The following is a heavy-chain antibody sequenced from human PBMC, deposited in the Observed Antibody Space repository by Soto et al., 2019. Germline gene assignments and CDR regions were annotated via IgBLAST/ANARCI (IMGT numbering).Heavy chain of an antibody. Sequence: SETLSLTCAVSGYSISSSNWWGWIRQPPGKGLEWIGYIYYSGSTYYNPSLKSRVTMSVDTSKNQFSLKLSSVTAVDTAVYYCARLPIGEGHYFINNWFDPWGQGTLVTVSS. CDR3: ARLPIGEGHYFINNWFDP. V-gene: IGHV4-28*01. J-gene: IGHJ5*02. CDR1: GYSISSSNW. D-gene: IGHD3-10*01. CDR2: IYYSGST.